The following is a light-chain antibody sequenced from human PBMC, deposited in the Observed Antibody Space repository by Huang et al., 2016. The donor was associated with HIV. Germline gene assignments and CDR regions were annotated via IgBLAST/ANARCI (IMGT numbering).Light chain of an antibody. CDR2: SAS. V-gene: IGKV1-39*01. Sequence: DNLLTQSPFSLSASFGDRVTITFRASQNINTYLTWYQQKPGKAPNLLIQSASTLQTGVPSRFSGSGSGTYFTLTVNSLQPEDSATYYCQQGYSALITFGQGTRL. CDR3: QQGYSALIT. CDR1: QNINTY. J-gene: IGKJ5*01.